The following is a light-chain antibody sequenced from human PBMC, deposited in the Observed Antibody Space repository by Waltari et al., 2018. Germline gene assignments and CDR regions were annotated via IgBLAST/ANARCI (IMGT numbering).Light chain of an antibody. CDR1: QSVGTW. J-gene: IGKJ2*01. V-gene: IGKV1-5*03. CDR2: LAS. Sequence: DIEMTQSPSTLSASVGDRVTISCRASQSVGTWLACYQQKPGKAPKLMIYLASSLESGVPSRISGSGTETEFALTSSSLQPDASATYYCQQYSSFATISKGTKV. CDR3: QQYSSFAT.